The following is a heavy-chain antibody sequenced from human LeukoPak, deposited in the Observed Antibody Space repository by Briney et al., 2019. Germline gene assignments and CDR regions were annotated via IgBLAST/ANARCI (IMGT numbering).Heavy chain of an antibody. CDR2: ISAYNGNT. CDR1: GYTFSSYG. V-gene: IGHV1-18*01. J-gene: IGHJ4*02. D-gene: IGHD2-8*01. CDR3: AGSLGYCTSNVCYLKY. Sequence: ASVKVSCKASGYTFSSYGISWVRQAPGQGLEWMGWISAYNGNTNYAQKLQGRVTMTTDTSTSTAYMELRSLRSDDTAVYYCAGSLGYCTSNVCYLKYWGQGTLVTVSS.